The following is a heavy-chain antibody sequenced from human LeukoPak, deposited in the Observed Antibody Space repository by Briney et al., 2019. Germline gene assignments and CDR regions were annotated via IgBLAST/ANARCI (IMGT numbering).Heavy chain of an antibody. CDR3: ARHRVEMATGEPDAFDI. Sequence: ASVKVSCKASGYTFTNYNIHWVRQAPGQGLEWLGWISTNNGNTNYVQKLQGRVTMTTDTSTSTAYVELRSLRSDDTAVYYCARHRVEMATGEPDAFDIWGQGTMVTVSS. CDR1: GYTFTNYN. J-gene: IGHJ3*02. CDR2: ISTNNGNT. V-gene: IGHV1-18*01. D-gene: IGHD5-24*01.